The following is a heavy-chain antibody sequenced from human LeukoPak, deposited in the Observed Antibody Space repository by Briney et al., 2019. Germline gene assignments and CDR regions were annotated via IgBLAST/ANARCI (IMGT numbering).Heavy chain of an antibody. CDR2: LHHSGAS. D-gene: IGHD6-6*01. Sequence: PSETLSLTCAVANYSISIGYFWGWIRPPAGKGLEWLGSLHHSGASYYNPSLKSRVSISMDTSTNQFFLRLSSVTAADTAVYYCAKALSSYNWFDPWGQGTLVTVSS. J-gene: IGHJ5*02. V-gene: IGHV4-38-2*01. CDR1: NYSISIGYF. CDR3: AKALSSYNWFDP.